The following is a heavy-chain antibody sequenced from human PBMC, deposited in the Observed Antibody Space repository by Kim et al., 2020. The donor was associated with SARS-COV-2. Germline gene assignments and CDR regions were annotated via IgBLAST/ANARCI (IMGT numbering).Heavy chain of an antibody. J-gene: IGHJ4*02. CDR2: ISYDGSNK. D-gene: IGHD1-26*01. V-gene: IGHV3-30*18. CDR3: AKGRSGSYYETFDY. CDR1: GFTFSSYG. Sequence: GGSLRLSCAASGFTFSSYGMHWVRQAPGKGLDWVAVISYDGSNKYYADSVKGRFTISRDNSKNTLYLQMNSLRAEDTAVYYCAKGRSGSYYETFDYWGQGTLVTVSS.